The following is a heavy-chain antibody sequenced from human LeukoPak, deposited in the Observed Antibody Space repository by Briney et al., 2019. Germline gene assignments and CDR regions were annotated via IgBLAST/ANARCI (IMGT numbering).Heavy chain of an antibody. D-gene: IGHD3-10*01. CDR1: GFTFSSHA. CDR2: ISSSNDIT. V-gene: IGHV3-48*02. Sequence: PGESLRLSCTASGFTFSSHAMIWVRQAPGKGLEWISYISSSNDITRYADPVKGRFTISRDNAENSLNLQMNSLRDEDTAVYYCARVGPGVWGQGTTVTVSS. CDR3: ARVGPGV. J-gene: IGHJ6*02.